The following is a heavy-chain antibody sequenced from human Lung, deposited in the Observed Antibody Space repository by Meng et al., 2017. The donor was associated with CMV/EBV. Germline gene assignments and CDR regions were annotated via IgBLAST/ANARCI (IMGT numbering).Heavy chain of an antibody. J-gene: IGHJ5*02. V-gene: IGHV1-69*10. CDR3: AKNRGRYCSGGSCYSYGFFDP. Sequence: SVXVSXKASGGAFSIYSISWVRQAPGQGLEWMGGIIPILGVTNYAQKFQGRVTITADKSTSTAYMELSSLRSQDTAVYYCAKNRGRYCSGGSCYSYGFFDPXGQGXLVTVSS. CDR1: GGAFSIYS. CDR2: IIPILGVT. D-gene: IGHD2-15*01.